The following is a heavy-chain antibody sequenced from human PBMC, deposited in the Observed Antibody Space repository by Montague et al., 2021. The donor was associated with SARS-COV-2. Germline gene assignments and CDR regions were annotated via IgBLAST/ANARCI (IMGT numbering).Heavy chain of an antibody. V-gene: IGHV4-39*01. CDR2: IYYSGST. CDR3: ARHSRDSTIFGVVIYDMDV. CDR1: GGSISSSSHD. J-gene: IGHJ6*03. D-gene: IGHD3-3*01. Sequence: SETLSLTCTVSGGSISSSSHDWGWIRQRPGKGLEWIGSIYYSGSTYYNPSLKSRVTISVDTSKNQFSLKLSSVTAADTAVFYCARHSRDSTIFGVVIYDMDVWGKGTTVTVSS.